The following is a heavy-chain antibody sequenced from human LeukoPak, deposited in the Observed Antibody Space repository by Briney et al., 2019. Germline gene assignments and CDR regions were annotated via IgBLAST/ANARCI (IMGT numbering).Heavy chain of an antibody. Sequence: SVKVSCMASVGTFSRYASSWVRQAPGQGLEWMGRIIPIFGIANYAQKLQGRVTITADKSTSTAYMELSSLKSEDTAVYYCARDNDYGDYAGVPFDYWGQGTLVTVHS. J-gene: IGHJ4*02. V-gene: IGHV1-69*04. CDR3: ARDNDYGDYAGVPFDY. CDR1: VGTFSRYA. CDR2: IIPIFGIA. D-gene: IGHD4-17*01.